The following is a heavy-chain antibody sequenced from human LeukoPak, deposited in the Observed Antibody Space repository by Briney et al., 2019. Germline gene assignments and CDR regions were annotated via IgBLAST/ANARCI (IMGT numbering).Heavy chain of an antibody. Sequence: GGSLRLSCAASGFTFSSYAMSWVRQASGQGLEWVSAISGSGGSTFFADSVKGRFTISRDNSKNTLYLQMNSLRAEDTAVYYCATRPLDTATMGYWGQGTLVTVSS. J-gene: IGHJ4*02. CDR1: GFTFSSYA. D-gene: IGHD5-18*01. CDR2: ISGSGGST. V-gene: IGHV3-23*01. CDR3: ATRPLDTATMGY.